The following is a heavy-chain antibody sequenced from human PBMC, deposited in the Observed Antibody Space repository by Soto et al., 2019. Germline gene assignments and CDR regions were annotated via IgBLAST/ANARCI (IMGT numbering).Heavy chain of an antibody. CDR3: ARGGSSSPSFDY. Sequence: ASVKVSCKASGFTFTSSAVQWARQAPGQGLEWMGWINPNSGGTNYAQKFQGWVTMTRDTSISTAYMELSRLRSDDTAVYYCARGGSSSPSFDYWGQGTLVTVSS. V-gene: IGHV1-2*04. D-gene: IGHD6-6*01. CDR1: GFTFTSSA. CDR2: INPNSGGT. J-gene: IGHJ4*02.